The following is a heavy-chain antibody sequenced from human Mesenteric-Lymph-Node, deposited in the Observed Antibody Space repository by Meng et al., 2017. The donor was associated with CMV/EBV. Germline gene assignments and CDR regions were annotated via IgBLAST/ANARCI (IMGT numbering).Heavy chain of an antibody. CDR1: GYTFTDYY. J-gene: IGHJ4*02. Sequence: SVKVSCKTSGYTFTDYYLHWVRLAPGQGLEWMGRVIPILGTPNYAQKFQGRLTVTADRSAWTASMELTSLTSDDTAVYYCATQEWEMSSLDYWGQGSLVTVSS. CDR2: VIPILGTP. D-gene: IGHD1-26*01. CDR3: ATQEWEMSSLDY. V-gene: IGHV1-69*08.